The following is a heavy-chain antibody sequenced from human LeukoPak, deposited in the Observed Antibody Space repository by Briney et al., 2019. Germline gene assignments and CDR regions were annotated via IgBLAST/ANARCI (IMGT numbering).Heavy chain of an antibody. CDR2: ISTYNGKT. D-gene: IGHD3-10*01. Sequence: ASVKVSCKASGYTFTSYYMHWVRQAPGQGLEWMGWISTYNGKTNYVQNLQGRVTMTTDTSTSTAYMELRSLRSDDTAVYYCASPARDDYYGSGSYQYGMDVWGQGTTVTVSS. V-gene: IGHV1-18*04. CDR1: GYTFTSYY. J-gene: IGHJ6*02. CDR3: ASPARDDYYGSGSYQYGMDV.